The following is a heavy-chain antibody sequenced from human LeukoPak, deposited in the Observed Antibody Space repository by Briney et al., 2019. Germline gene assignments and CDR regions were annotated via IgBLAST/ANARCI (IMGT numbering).Heavy chain of an antibody. D-gene: IGHD5-18*01. CDR2: IIPILGIA. CDR1: GGTFSGYA. Sequence: SVKVSCKASGGTFSGYAISWVRQAPGQGLEWMGRIIPILGIANYAQKFQGRVTITADKSTSTAYMELSSLRSEDTAVYYCAREDTAMAHIHYFDYWGQGTLVTVSS. CDR3: AREDTAMAHIHYFDY. J-gene: IGHJ4*02. V-gene: IGHV1-69*04.